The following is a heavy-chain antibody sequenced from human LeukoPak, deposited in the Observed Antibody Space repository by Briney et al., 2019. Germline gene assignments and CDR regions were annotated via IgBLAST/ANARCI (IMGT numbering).Heavy chain of an antibody. V-gene: IGHV4-30-2*01. CDR1: GGSISSGGYY. CDR2: IYHSGST. D-gene: IGHD2-2*01. Sequence: SQTLSLTCTVSGGSISSGGYYWSWIRQPPGKGLEWIGYIYHSGSTYYNPSLKSRVTISVDRSKNQFSLKLSSVTAADTAVYYCARVNVVVVPAGFDYWGQGTLVTVSS. J-gene: IGHJ4*02. CDR3: ARVNVVVVPAGFDY.